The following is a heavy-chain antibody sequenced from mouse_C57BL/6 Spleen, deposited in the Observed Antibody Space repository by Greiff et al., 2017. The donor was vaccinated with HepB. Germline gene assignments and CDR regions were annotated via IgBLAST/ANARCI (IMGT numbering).Heavy chain of an antibody. CDR1: GYTFTDYY. V-gene: IGHV1-26*01. Sequence: EVQLQQSGPELVKPGASVKISCKASGYTFTDYYMNWVKQSHGKSLEWIGDINPNNGGTSYNQKFKGKATLTVDKSSSTAYMELRSLTSEDSAVYYCALTGKEDYWGQGTTLTVSS. CDR3: ALTGKEDY. J-gene: IGHJ2*01. D-gene: IGHD4-1*01. CDR2: INPNNGGT.